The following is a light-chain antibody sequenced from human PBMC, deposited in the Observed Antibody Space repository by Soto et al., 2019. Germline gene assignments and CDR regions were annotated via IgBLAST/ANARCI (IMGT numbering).Light chain of an antibody. CDR2: DAS. CDR1: QSINNH. J-gene: IGKJ3*01. CDR3: QQRSNWPPNT. Sequence: TQSPSSLSASVGDRVTITCRASQSINNHLSWYQQKPGQAPRLLIYDASNRATGIPARFSGSGSGTDFTLTISSLEPEDFAVYYCQQRSNWPPNTFGPGTKVDIK. V-gene: IGKV3-11*01.